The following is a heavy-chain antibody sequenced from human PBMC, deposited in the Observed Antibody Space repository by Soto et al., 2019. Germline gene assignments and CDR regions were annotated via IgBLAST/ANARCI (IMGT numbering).Heavy chain of an antibody. Sequence: QVQLQESGPGLVKPSETLSLTCTVSGGSISSYYWSWIRQPPGKGLEWIGYINYSGSTNYNPSLKSRVTISVDTSKNQFSLKLSSVTAADTAVYYCARGPAAGDILTASPFDYWGQGTLVTVSS. V-gene: IGHV4-59*01. J-gene: IGHJ4*02. CDR3: ARGPAAGDILTASPFDY. CDR2: INYSGST. CDR1: GGSISSYY. D-gene: IGHD3-9*01.